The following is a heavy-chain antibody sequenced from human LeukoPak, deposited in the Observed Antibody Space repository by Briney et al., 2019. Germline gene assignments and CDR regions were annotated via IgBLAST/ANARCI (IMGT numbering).Heavy chain of an antibody. D-gene: IGHD6-13*01. CDR3: AKDIAAALDY. CDR1: GFTFSSYG. V-gene: IGHV3-30*18. CDR2: ISYDGSNK. J-gene: IGHJ4*02. Sequence: PGRSLRLSCAASGFTFSSYGMHWVRQAPGEGLEWVAVISYDGSNKYYADSVKGRFTISRDNSKNTLYLQMNSLRAEDTAVYYCAKDIAAALDYWGQGTLVTVSS.